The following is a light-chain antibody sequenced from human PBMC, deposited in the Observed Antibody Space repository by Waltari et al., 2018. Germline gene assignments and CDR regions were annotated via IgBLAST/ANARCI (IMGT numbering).Light chain of an antibody. CDR2: DVN. CDR3: SSYTSSSTLV. J-gene: IGLJ2*01. CDR1: RRGICAYNS. Sequence: ALTQPASVSGSPGQSITISCTGTRRGICAYNSFCWYRQHPGKAPKLIISDVNTRPSGISNRFSGSKSGNTASLTISGLQAEDEADYYCSSYTSSSTLVFGGGTRLTVL. V-gene: IGLV2-14*03.